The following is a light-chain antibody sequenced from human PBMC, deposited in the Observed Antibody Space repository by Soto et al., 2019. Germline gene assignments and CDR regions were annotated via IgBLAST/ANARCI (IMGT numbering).Light chain of an antibody. CDR2: RDT. J-gene: IGLJ3*02. Sequence: SYELSQPRSLSVAPGQTAIITCEGNEIRYKNVHWYQQRPGQAPMLVIFRDTNRPSGIPDRFSGSVSGNTATLTISRAQVGDESEYYCQVWDSSKVVFGGGTKLTVL. CDR3: QVWDSSKVV. CDR1: EIRYKN. V-gene: IGLV3-9*01.